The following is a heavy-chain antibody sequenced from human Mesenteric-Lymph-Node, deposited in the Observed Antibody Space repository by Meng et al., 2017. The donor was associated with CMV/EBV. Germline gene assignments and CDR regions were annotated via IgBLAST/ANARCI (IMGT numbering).Heavy chain of an antibody. CDR2: IKQDGSEK. CDR1: GFTISTYW. D-gene: IGHD6-13*01. Sequence: SCAASGFTISTYWMSWVRQAPGKGLEWVASIKQDGSEKYYVDSVKGRFTISRDNAKNSLYLQMNSLRAEDTAVYYCARGGYNRFDYWGQGTLVTVSS. V-gene: IGHV3-7*01. J-gene: IGHJ4*02. CDR3: ARGGYNRFDY.